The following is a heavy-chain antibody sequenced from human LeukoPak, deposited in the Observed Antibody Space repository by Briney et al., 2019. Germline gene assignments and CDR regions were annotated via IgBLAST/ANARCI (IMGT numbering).Heavy chain of an antibody. CDR3: ARHAVQLGTHYDAFDI. CDR2: IYPGDSDT. V-gene: IGHV5-51*01. D-gene: IGHD6-13*01. CDR1: GYSLTSYW. Sequence: GESLKISCKGSGYSLTSYWIGWVRQMPGKGLEWMGIIYPGDSDTRYSPSFQGHFTISSDKSISTAYLQWSSLKASDTAMYYCARHAVQLGTHYDAFDIWGQGTMVTVSS. J-gene: IGHJ3*02.